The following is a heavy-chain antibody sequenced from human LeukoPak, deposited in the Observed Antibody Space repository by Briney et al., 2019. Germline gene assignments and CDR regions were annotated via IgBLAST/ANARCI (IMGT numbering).Heavy chain of an antibody. CDR3: ARSKWLVRAGFDY. J-gene: IGHJ4*02. D-gene: IGHD6-19*01. V-gene: IGHV4-34*01. CDR1: GGSFRGYR. Sequence: SETLSLTCAVYGGSFRGYRWGWIRQSPGKGLEWIGEINDSGTTNYNPSLKSRVTISVDTSKNQFSLKLSSVTAADTAVYYCARSKWLVRAGFDYWGQGTLVTVSS. CDR2: INDSGTT.